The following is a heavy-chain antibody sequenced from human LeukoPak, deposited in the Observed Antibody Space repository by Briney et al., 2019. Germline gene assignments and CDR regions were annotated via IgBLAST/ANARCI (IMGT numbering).Heavy chain of an antibody. CDR3: ARSFCGGNSRGYAFDI. V-gene: IGHV4-30-2*01. CDR2: IYHSGST. J-gene: IGHJ3*02. Sequence: PSETLSLTCAVSGGSISSGGYSWSWIRQPPGKGLEWIGYIYHSGSTYYNPSLKSRVTISVDRSKNQFSLKLSSVTAADTAVYYCARSFCGGNSRGYAFDIWGQGTMVTVSS. CDR1: GGSISSGGYS. D-gene: IGHD4-23*01.